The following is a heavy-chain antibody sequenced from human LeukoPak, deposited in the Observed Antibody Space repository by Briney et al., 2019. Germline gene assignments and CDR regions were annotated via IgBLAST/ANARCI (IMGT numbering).Heavy chain of an antibody. J-gene: IGHJ4*02. CDR1: GYTFTGYH. CDR3: ARDNGDYWFDY. Sequence: GASVKVSCKASGYTFTGYHMHWVRQAPGQGLEWMGIINPSGGSTTYAEKFQGRVTMTRDTSTSTVYMELSSLRSEDTAVYYCARDNGDYWFDYWGQGTLVTVSS. V-gene: IGHV1-46*01. D-gene: IGHD4-17*01. CDR2: INPSGGST.